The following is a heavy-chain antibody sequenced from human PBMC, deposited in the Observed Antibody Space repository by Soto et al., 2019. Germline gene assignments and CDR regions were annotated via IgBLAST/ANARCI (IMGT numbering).Heavy chain of an antibody. CDR2: IRSKAYGGTT. V-gene: IGHV3-49*03. D-gene: IGHD6-19*01. CDR1: GFTFGDYA. CDR3: TREYRSGWYLGDYYYYMDV. J-gene: IGHJ6*03. Sequence: GGSLRLSCTASGFTFGDYAMSWFRQAPGKGLEWVGFIRSKAYGGTTEYAASLKGRFTISRDDSKSIAYLQMNSLKTEDTAVYYCTREYRSGWYLGDYYYYMDVWGKGTTVTVSS.